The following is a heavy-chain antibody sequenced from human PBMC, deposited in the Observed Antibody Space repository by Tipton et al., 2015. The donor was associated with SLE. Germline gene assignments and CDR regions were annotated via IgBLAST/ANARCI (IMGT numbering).Heavy chain of an antibody. D-gene: IGHD1/OR15-1a*01. CDR2: IWYDGSNK. Sequence: SLRLSCAASGFTFSSYGMHWVRQAPGKGLEWVAVIWYDGSNKYYADSVKGRFTISRDNSKNTLNLQMSSLRAEDTAVYYCAKGVGNSRLSFDYWGQGILVTVSS. J-gene: IGHJ4*02. CDR3: AKGVGNSRLSFDY. CDR1: GFTFSSYG. V-gene: IGHV3-33*06.